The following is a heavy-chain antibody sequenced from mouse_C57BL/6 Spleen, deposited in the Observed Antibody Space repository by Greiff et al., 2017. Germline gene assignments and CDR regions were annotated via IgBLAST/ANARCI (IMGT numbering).Heavy chain of an antibody. Sequence: VQLQQSGSELRSPGSSVKLSCKDFDSEVFPIANMSWVRQKPGHGFEWIGGILPSIGRTIYGETFEDKATLDADTLSNTAYLERNSLTSEDSAIYYCAREILRSYWYCDVWGTGTTVTFSS. V-gene: IGHV15-2*01. CDR3: AREILRSYWYCDV. CDR2: ILPSIGRT. CDR1: DSEVFPIAN. D-gene: IGHD1-1*01. J-gene: IGHJ1*03.